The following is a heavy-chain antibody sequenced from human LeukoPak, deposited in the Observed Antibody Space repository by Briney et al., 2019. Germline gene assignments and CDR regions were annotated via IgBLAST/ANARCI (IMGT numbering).Heavy chain of an antibody. CDR3: ARDLGPTSYYYYGMDV. Sequence: SETLSLTCTVSGGSISSYYWSWIRQPPGKGLEWIGYIYYSGSTNYNPSLKSRVTISVDTSKNQFSLKLSSVTAADTAVYYCARDLGPTSYYYYGMDVWGQGTTVTVSS. J-gene: IGHJ6*02. V-gene: IGHV4-59*01. CDR2: IYYSGST. CDR1: GGSISSYY.